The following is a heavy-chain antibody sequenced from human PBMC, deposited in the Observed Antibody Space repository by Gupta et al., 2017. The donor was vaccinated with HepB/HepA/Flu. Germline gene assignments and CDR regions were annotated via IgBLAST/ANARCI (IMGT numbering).Heavy chain of an antibody. Sequence: QVQLVQPGAEGKMPGASVTASCTPSGYTFPTYDSTWVRQGTARGLEWMGWMNPNSGKTWNTEKFQGRNTITRNNSISTAYIDLSSLRAENTGRSDCARAPAKKEGWNDYDLNWVDHWGQGTLVTVSS. CDR2: MNPNSGKT. V-gene: IGHV1-8*03. J-gene: IGHJ5*02. CDR1: GYTFPTYD. CDR3: ARAPAKKEGWNDYDLNWVDH. D-gene: IGHD3-16*01.